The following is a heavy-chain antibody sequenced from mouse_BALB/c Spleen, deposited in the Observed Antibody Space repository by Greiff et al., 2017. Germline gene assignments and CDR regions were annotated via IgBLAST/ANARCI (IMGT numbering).Heavy chain of an antibody. V-gene: IGHV1-14*01. Sequence: VQLQQSGPELVKPGASVKMSCKASGYTFTSYVMHWVKRKPGQGLEWIGYINPYNDGTKYNEKFKGKATLTSDKSSSTAYMELSSLTSEDSAVYYCARGSGHYAMDYWGQGTSVTVSS. CDR1: GYTFTSYV. CDR2: INPYNDGT. CDR3: ARGSGHYAMDY. J-gene: IGHJ4*01.